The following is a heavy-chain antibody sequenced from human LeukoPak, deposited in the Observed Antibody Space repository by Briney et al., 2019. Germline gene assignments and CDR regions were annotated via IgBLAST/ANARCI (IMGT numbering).Heavy chain of an antibody. CDR2: INPSGGST. Sequence: GASVKVFCKASGYTFTSYYMHWVRQAPGQGLEWMGIINPSGGSTSYAQKFQGRVTMTRDTSTSTVYMELSSLRSEDTAVYYCARDFPLLRYFDWLPPAWFDPWGQGTLVTVSS. CDR1: GYTFTSYY. D-gene: IGHD3-9*01. CDR3: ARDFPLLRYFDWLPPAWFDP. V-gene: IGHV1-46*01. J-gene: IGHJ5*02.